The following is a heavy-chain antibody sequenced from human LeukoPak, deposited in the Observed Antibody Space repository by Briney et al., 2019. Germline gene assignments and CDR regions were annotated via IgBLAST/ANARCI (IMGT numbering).Heavy chain of an antibody. D-gene: IGHD1-26*01. CDR1: GFTFSSNG. CDR3: AKDLVSGSYWLDY. V-gene: IGHV3-33*06. Sequence: GGSLRLSCAASGFTFSSNGMHWVRQAPGKGLEWVAVIWYDGSNKYYADSVKGRFTISRDNSKNTLYLQMNSLRAEDTAVYYCAKDLVSGSYWLDYWGQGTLVTVSS. J-gene: IGHJ4*02. CDR2: IWYDGSNK.